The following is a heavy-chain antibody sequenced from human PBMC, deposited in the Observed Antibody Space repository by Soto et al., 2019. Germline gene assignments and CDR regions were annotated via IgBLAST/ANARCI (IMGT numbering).Heavy chain of an antibody. CDR1: GFTFSSYA. D-gene: IGHD3-3*01. CDR3: AKDLPYDFWSGYPEGPFDY. J-gene: IGHJ4*02. V-gene: IGHV3-23*01. Sequence: GESLKISCAASGFTFSSYAMSWVRQAPGKGLEWVSAISGSGGSTYYADSVKGRFTISRDNSKNTLYLQMNSLRAEDTAVYYCAKDLPYDFWSGYPEGPFDYWGQGTLVTVSS. CDR2: ISGSGGST.